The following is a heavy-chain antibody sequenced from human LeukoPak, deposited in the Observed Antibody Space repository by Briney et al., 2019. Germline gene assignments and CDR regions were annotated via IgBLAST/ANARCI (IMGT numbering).Heavy chain of an antibody. CDR3: ARWGRVEMATMELNAFDI. CDR2: IIPIFGTA. Sequence: ASVKVSCKASGGTFSSYAISWVRQAPGQGLEWMGGIIPIFGTANYAQKFQGRVTITTDESTSKAYMELSSLRSEDTAVYYCARWGRVEMATMELNAFDIWGQGTMVTVSS. D-gene: IGHD5-24*01. CDR1: GGTFSSYA. J-gene: IGHJ3*02. V-gene: IGHV1-69*05.